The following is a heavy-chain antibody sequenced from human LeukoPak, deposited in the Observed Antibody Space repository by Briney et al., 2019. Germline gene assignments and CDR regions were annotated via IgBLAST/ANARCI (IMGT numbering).Heavy chain of an antibody. CDR3: ARDSWPRVPYSSSWYMLY. V-gene: IGHV3-21*01. Sequence: GGFLRLSCAASGFSFSTSSMNWVRQAPGKGLEWVSSISSGSTYIYYADSLKGRFTISRDNSKNTLYLQMNSLRAEDTAVYYCARDSWPRVPYSSSWYMLYWGQGTLVTVSS. CDR2: ISSGSTYI. D-gene: IGHD6-13*01. CDR1: GFSFSTSS. J-gene: IGHJ4*02.